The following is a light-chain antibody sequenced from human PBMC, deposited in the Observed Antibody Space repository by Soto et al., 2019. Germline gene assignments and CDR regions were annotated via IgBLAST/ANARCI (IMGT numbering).Light chain of an antibody. J-gene: IGKJ1*01. CDR1: QSISSY. CDR2: AAS. CDR3: QQSYSTPQT. V-gene: IGKV1-39*01. Sequence: DIRVTQSASSLSASVGDRVTITCRASQSISSYLNWYQQKPGKAPKLLIYAASSLQSGVPSRFSGSGSGTDFTLTISSLQPEDFATYYCQQSYSTPQTFGQGTKV.